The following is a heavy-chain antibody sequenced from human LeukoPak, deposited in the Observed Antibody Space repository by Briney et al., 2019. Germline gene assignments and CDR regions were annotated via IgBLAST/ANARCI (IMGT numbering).Heavy chain of an antibody. Sequence: ASVKVSCKASGYTFTGYYMHWVRQAPGQGLEWRGWINPNSGGTNYAQKFQGRVTMTRDTSISTAYMELRSLRSDDTAVYYCARGATMSPYYFDYWGQGTLVTVSS. J-gene: IGHJ4*02. D-gene: IGHD5-12*01. V-gene: IGHV1-2*02. CDR1: GYTFTGYY. CDR2: INPNSGGT. CDR3: ARGATMSPYYFDY.